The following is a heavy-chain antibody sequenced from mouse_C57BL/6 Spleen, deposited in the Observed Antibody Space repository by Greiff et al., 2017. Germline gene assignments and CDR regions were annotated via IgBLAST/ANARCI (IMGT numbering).Heavy chain of an antibody. D-gene: IGHD1-1*01. J-gene: IGHJ2*01. Sequence: VQLQQPGAELVKPGASVKLSCKASGYTFTSYWMHWVKQRPGQGLEWIGMIHPNSGSTNYNEKFKSKATLTVDKSSSTAYMQLSSLTSEDSAVYYCAAHYYGSSYGGYWGQGTPLTVSS. V-gene: IGHV1-64*01. CDR2: IHPNSGST. CDR3: AAHYYGSSYGGY. CDR1: GYTFTSYW.